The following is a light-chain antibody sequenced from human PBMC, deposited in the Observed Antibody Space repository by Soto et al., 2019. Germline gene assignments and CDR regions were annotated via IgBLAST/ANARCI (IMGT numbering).Light chain of an antibody. CDR1: SSDIGGYNY. Sequence: QSALTQPASVSGSPGQSITISCTGTSSDIGGYNYVSWCQQHPGKAPKLMIYGVSNRPSGVSNRFSGSKSGNTASLTISGLQAEDEADYYCSSYTSSSTLVVFGGGTKLTVL. CDR2: GVS. V-gene: IGLV2-14*01. J-gene: IGLJ2*01. CDR3: SSYTSSSTLVV.